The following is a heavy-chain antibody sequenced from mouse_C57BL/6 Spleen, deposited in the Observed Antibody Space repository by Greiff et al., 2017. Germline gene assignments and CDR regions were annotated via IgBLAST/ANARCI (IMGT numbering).Heavy chain of an antibody. D-gene: IGHD2-14*01. CDR1: GYSITSGYD. CDR3: ARGTVYFDY. Sequence: EVQLQESGPGMVQPSQSLSLTCTVTGYSITSGYDWHWIRHFPGNKLEWMGYISYSGSTNYNPSLKSRISITHDTTKNHFFLKLNSVTTEDTTTYYCARGTVYFDYWGQGTTLTVSS. J-gene: IGHJ2*01. V-gene: IGHV3-1*01. CDR2: ISYSGST.